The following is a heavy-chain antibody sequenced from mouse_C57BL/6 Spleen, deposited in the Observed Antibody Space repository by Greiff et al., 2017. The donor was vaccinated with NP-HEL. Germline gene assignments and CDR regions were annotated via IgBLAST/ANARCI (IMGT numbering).Heavy chain of an antibody. V-gene: IGHV1-5*01. CDR2: IYPGNSDT. J-gene: IGHJ2*01. D-gene: IGHD2-2*01. CDR3: TSPGYDGPQFDY. CDR1: GYTFTSYW. Sequence: LQQSGTVLARPGASVKMSCKTSGYTFTSYWMHWVKQRPGQGLEWIGAIYPGNSDTSYNQKFKGKAKLTAVTSASTAYMELSSLTNEDSAVYYCTSPGYDGPQFDYWGQGTTLTVSS.